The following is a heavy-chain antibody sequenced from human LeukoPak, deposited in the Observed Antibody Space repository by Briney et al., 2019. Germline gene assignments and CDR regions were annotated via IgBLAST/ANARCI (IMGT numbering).Heavy chain of an antibody. CDR3: ASSPGDFWSGYFDY. J-gene: IGHJ4*02. CDR1: GGSINSYY. V-gene: IGHV4-59*01. D-gene: IGHD3-3*01. CDR2: ISYSGST. Sequence: SETLSLTCTVSGGSINSYYWSWIRQPPGKGLEWIGYISYSGSTNYNPSLKSRVTISVDTSKNQFSLKLSSVTAADTAVYYCASSPGDFWSGYFDYWGQGTLVTVSS.